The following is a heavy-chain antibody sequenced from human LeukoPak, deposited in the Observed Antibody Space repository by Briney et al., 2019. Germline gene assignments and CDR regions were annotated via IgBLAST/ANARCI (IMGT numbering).Heavy chain of an antibody. CDR1: GFSFSSYS. Sequence: GGSLRLSCAASGFSFSSYSMKWVRQAPGKGLEWVSSISSSSNYIYYADSVKGRFTISRDNAKNSLYLQMNSLRAEDTAVYYCARQGYTNNLGGYFGDKDDGFDLWGQGTMVTVSS. J-gene: IGHJ3*01. CDR3: ARQGYTNNLGGYFGDKDDGFDL. CDR2: ISSSSNYI. V-gene: IGHV3-21*04. D-gene: IGHD3-9*01.